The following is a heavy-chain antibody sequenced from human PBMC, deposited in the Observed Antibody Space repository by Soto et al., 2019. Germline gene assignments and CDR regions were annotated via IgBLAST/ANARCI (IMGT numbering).Heavy chain of an antibody. V-gene: IGHV3-7*01. D-gene: IGHD3-10*01. CDR2: IKQDGSEK. Sequence: EVQLVESGGGLVQPGGSLRLSCAVSGFTFSTYWMTWVRQAPGKGLEWVANIKQDGSEKHYVDSVKGRFTISRDNAKNSLYLQMNSLRAEDTAVYFCARGGSESDNWGQGTLVTVSS. CDR3: ARGGSESDN. J-gene: IGHJ4*02. CDR1: GFTFSTYW.